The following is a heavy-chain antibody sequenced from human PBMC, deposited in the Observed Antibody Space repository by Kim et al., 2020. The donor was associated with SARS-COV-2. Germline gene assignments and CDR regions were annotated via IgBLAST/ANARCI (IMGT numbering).Heavy chain of an antibody. CDR3: ARDSATYYYDSSGYYSNSRGMDV. CDR1: GFTFSSYW. D-gene: IGHD3-22*01. Sequence: GGSLRLSCAASGFTFSSYWMSWVRQAPGKGLEWVANIKQDGSEKYYVDSVKGRFTISRDNAKNSLYLQMNSLRAEDTAVYYCARDSATYYYDSSGYYSNSRGMDVWGQGTTVTVSS. CDR2: IKQDGSEK. J-gene: IGHJ6*02. V-gene: IGHV3-7*01.